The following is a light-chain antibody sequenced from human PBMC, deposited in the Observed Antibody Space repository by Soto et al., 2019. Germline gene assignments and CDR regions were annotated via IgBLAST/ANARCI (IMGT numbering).Light chain of an antibody. CDR1: QCISRS. CDR3: QQFNNYLIT. Sequence: AIQLTQSPSSLSASIGDSVTITCRASQCISRSLAWDQQKPGKAPNHRIYDASSLESGVPLRFSGSGSGTDFTLTISSLQPEDFATYDCQQFNNYLITFGQGTRLEI. V-gene: IGKV1D-13*01. CDR2: DAS. J-gene: IGKJ5*01.